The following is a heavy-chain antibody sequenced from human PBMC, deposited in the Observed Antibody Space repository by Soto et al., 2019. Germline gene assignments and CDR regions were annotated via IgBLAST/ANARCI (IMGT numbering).Heavy chain of an antibody. CDR3: ARDKITGLFAY. V-gene: IGHV4-34*01. Sequence: QVQLQQWGAGLLKPSETLSLTCAVYGGSFSGYSWTWIRQPPGTGLEWIGEINHSGSTNYNPSLKXXVTISVDTSKNQFSLKLTSVTAADTAVYYCARDKITGLFAYWGQGALVTVSS. D-gene: IGHD2-8*02. CDR2: INHSGST. J-gene: IGHJ4*02. CDR1: GGSFSGYS.